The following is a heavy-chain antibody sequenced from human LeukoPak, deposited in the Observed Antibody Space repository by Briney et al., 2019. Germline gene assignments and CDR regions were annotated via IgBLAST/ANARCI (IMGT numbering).Heavy chain of an antibody. D-gene: IGHD1-26*01. CDR3: ARDSGSYFHDAFDN. CDR1: GYTFTGYY. J-gene: IGHJ3*02. Sequence: ASVKVSCKASGYTFTGYYMHWVRQSPGQGLEWMGWINPNSGGTKYAQNFQGRVTMTRDTSISTAYMELSRLTSDDTAVYYCARDSGSYFHDAFDNWGQGTMVTVSS. CDR2: INPNSGGT. V-gene: IGHV1-2*02.